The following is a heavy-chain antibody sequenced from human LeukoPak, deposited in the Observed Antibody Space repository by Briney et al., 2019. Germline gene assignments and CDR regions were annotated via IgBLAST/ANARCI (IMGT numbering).Heavy chain of an antibody. J-gene: IGHJ4*02. CDR1: GFPLSNYA. V-gene: IGHV3-23*01. CDR2: TSSSDDGT. D-gene: IGHD2-21*01. Sequence: PGGSLRLSCVASGFPLSNYAMGWVRQVPGKGREGVSPTSSSDDGTYYADSVRGRFTIYRDNSKNTLYLQMNSLRVEDAALYYCARAPVTSCRGAFCYPFDYWGQGILVTVSS. CDR3: ARAPVTSCRGAFCYPFDY.